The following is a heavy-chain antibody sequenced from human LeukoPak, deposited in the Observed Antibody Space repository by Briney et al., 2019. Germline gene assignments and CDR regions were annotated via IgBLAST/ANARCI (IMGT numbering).Heavy chain of an antibody. D-gene: IGHD2/OR15-2a*01. CDR2: ISTSSSYI. J-gene: IGHJ6*03. CDR1: GFTFSSYE. Sequence: GGSLRLSCTASGFTFSSYEMNWVRQAPGKGLEWVSFISTSSSYIYYADSVKGRFTISRDNAKNSLYLEMNSLRAEDTAVYYCAKDGSMPWGYYMDVWGKGTTVTISS. CDR3: AKDGSMPWGYYMDV. V-gene: IGHV3-21*01.